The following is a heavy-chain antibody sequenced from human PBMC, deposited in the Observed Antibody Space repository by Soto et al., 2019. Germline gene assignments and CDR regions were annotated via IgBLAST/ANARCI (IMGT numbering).Heavy chain of an antibody. CDR1: GGSFSGYY. V-gene: IGHV4-34*01. J-gene: IGHJ6*02. D-gene: IGHD3-3*01. CDR3: ARGHSSFWSGYSYYHGMDV. CDR2: INHSGST. Sequence: SETLSLTCGVYGGSFSGYYWSWIRQPPGKGLEWIGEINHSGSTNYNPSLKSRVTISVDTSKNQFSLKLSSVTAADTAVYYCARGHSSFWSGYSYYHGMDVCGQGTTVTVS.